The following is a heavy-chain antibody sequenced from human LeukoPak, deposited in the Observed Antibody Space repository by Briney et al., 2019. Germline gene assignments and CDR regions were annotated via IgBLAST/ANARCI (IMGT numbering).Heavy chain of an antibody. CDR2: VYYGGNT. J-gene: IGHJ6*03. CDR1: GGSISSTSYY. Sequence: SETLSLTCTVSGGSISSTSYYWDWVRQPPGKGLEWIGNVYYGGNTFYNSSLESRVTISVDLSKNQFSLKLTSLTAADTAVYYCARQRADYFYHYLDVWGKGTSVTVSS. V-gene: IGHV4-39*01. CDR3: ARQRADYFYHYLDV.